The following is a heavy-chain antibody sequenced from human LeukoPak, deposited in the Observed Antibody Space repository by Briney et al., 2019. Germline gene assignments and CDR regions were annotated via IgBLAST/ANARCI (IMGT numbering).Heavy chain of an antibody. Sequence: SETPSLTCTVSGGSISSSSYYWGWIRQPPGKGLEWIGSIYYSGSTYYNPSLKSRVTISVDTSKNQFSLKLSSVTAADTAVYYCAGQGCSSTSCYLLISNPTWFDPWGQGTLVTVSS. CDR3: AGQGCSSTSCYLLISNPTWFDP. CDR2: IYYSGST. D-gene: IGHD2-2*01. CDR1: GGSISSSSYY. V-gene: IGHV4-39*01. J-gene: IGHJ5*02.